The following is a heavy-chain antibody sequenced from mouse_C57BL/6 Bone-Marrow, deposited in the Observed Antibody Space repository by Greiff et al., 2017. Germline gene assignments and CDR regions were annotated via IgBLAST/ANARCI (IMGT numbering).Heavy chain of an antibody. CDR3: ARQDYCRSYDYAMDY. Sequence: DVQLQESGGGLVQPGGSLKLSCAASGFTFSDYGMAWVRQAPRKGPEWVAFISTLAYSIYYADTVKGRFTISRENAKNTLYLEMSRLRSEDTAMYDDARQDYCRSYDYAMDYWGQGTSVTVSS. J-gene: IGHJ4*01. D-gene: IGHD1-1*01. V-gene: IGHV5-15*01. CDR1: GFTFSDYG. CDR2: ISTLAYSI.